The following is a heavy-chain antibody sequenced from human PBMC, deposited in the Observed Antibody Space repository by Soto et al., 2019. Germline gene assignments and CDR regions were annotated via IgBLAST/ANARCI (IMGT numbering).Heavy chain of an antibody. Sequence: ASVKVSCKVSGYTLTELSMHWVRQAPGKGLEWMGGIIPIFGTANYAQKFQGRVTITADESTSTAYMELSSLRSEDTAVYYCARVGSAGGLVDIWGQGTMVTVSS. CDR2: IIPIFGTA. CDR1: GYTLTELS. D-gene: IGHD3-16*01. V-gene: IGHV1-69*13. CDR3: ARVGSAGGLVDI. J-gene: IGHJ3*02.